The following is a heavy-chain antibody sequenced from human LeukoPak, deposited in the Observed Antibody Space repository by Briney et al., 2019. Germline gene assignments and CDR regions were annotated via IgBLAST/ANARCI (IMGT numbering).Heavy chain of an antibody. CDR1: GFNFSSYW. D-gene: IGHD6-13*01. CDR2: IKQDGSEK. V-gene: IGHV3-7*01. J-gene: IGHJ4*02. CDR3: GSGSTWLP. Sequence: GGSLRLSCAASGFNFSSYWMSWVRQAPGKGLEWVANIKQDGSEKYYVDSVRGRFTISRDNAKNSLFLQMNSLRGDDTAIYYCGSGSTWLPRGQGTLVTVYS.